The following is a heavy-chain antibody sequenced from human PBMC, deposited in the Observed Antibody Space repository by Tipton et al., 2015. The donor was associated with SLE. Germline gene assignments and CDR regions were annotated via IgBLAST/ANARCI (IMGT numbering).Heavy chain of an antibody. CDR2: MNPNSGNT. J-gene: IGHJ4*02. Sequence: QVQLVQSGAEVKKPGASVKVSCKASGNTFTTYDINWVRQATGQGLEWMGWMNPNSGNTGYAQKFQGRVAMTRNTSISTAYMELSSLTSEYTAVYFCANLAVTGQDYWGQGTLVTFSS. V-gene: IGHV1-8*01. D-gene: IGHD6-19*01. CDR3: ANLAVTGQDY. CDR1: GNTFTTYD.